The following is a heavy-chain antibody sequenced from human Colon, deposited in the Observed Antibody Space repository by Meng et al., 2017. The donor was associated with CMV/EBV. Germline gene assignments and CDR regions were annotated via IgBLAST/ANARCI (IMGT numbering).Heavy chain of an antibody. CDR1: GYAFTDYY. V-gene: IGHV1-2*02. Sequence: ASVKVSCKTSGYAFTDYYLHWVRQAPGQGLEWMGWVNPNTGDTNYVQKFQGRVTLTRDTSISTAFMELTRLQSDDTAVYYCARSRPGYSSSQLDYYYGMDVWGQGTTVTVSS. CDR3: ARSRPGYSSSQLDYYYGMDV. J-gene: IGHJ6*02. CDR2: VNPNTGDT. D-gene: IGHD6-13*01.